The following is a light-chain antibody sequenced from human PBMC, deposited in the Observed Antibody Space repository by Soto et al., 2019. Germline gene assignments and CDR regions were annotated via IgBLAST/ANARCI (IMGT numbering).Light chain of an antibody. CDR3: QQYNSYPIT. CDR1: QSIGSW. CDR2: KAS. J-gene: IGKJ4*01. V-gene: IGKV1-5*03. Sequence: DIKMTPSPSTLSAYVGDRVTITCRASQSIGSWLAWYQQKPGKAPKFLIYKASSLASGVPSRFSGSGSGTDFTLTISSLQPDDFAAYYCQQYNSYPITFGGGTKVDIK.